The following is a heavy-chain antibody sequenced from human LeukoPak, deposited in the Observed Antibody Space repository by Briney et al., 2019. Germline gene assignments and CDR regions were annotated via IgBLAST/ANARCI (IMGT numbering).Heavy chain of an antibody. D-gene: IGHD2-21*01. V-gene: IGHV3-48*03. CDR3: ARELLVYCCGFDY. CDR2: ISSSVSTI. J-gene: IGHJ4*02. CDR1: GFIFSSYE. Sequence: GGSLRLSCAASGFIFSSYEMNWVRQAPGKGLEWVSYISSSVSTIYHADSVKGRFTISRDNAKNSLYLQMNSLRAEDTAAYYCARELLVYCCGFDYWGQGTLVTVSS.